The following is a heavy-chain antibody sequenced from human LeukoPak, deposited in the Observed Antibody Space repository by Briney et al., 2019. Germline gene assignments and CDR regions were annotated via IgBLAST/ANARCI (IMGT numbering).Heavy chain of an antibody. CDR3: ARQYCGGDCSSRAYYFDY. D-gene: IGHD2-21*01. CDR1: GGTFSSYT. CDR2: IIPILGIA. J-gene: IGHJ4*02. Sequence: SVKVSCKASGGTFSSYTVSWVRQAPGQGLEWMGRIIPILGIANYAQKFQGRVTITADKSTSTAYMELSSLRSEDTAVYYCARQYCGGDCSSRAYYFDYWGQGTLVTVSS. V-gene: IGHV1-69*02.